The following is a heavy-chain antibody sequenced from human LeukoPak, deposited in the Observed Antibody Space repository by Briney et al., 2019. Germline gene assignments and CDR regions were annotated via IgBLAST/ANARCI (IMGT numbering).Heavy chain of an antibody. Sequence: PSETLSLTCTVSGGSISSYYWGWIRQPPGKGLEWIGSIYYSGSTYYNPSLKSRVTISVDTSKNQFSLKLSSVTAADTAVYYCAGITIKYYYDSSGYPDYWGQGTLVTVSS. CDR1: GGSISSYY. J-gene: IGHJ4*02. D-gene: IGHD3-22*01. CDR3: AGITIKYYYDSSGYPDY. CDR2: IYYSGST. V-gene: IGHV4-39*07.